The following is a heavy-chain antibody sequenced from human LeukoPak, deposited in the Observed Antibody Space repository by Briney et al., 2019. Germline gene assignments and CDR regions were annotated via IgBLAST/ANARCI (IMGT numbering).Heavy chain of an antibody. D-gene: IGHD6-19*01. Sequence: GEPLKISCKGSGDNFNRHWIGWVRQMPGKGLEWMGIIYLGDSDTRHSPSFQGQITISADKSISTAYLQWSSLKASDTAIYYCARHSSYTSGWPLDYWGQGTLVTVSS. V-gene: IGHV5-51*01. CDR2: IYLGDSDT. CDR3: ARHSSYTSGWPLDY. J-gene: IGHJ4*02. CDR1: GDNFNRHW.